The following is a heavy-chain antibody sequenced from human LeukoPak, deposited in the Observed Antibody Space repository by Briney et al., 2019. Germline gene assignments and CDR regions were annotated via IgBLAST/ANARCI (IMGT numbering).Heavy chain of an antibody. J-gene: IGHJ4*02. D-gene: IGHD1-26*01. CDR2: IYSSGST. V-gene: IGHV4-59*01. CDR1: GGSLSSYY. CDR3: ARRLIVGPAFDY. Sequence: SETLSLTCTVSGGSLSSYYWSWIRQPPGNGLEWIRCIYSSGSTNYNPSLKSRLTISLDTSKNQFSLDLSSVTAADTAVYYCARRLIVGPAFDYWGQGTLVTVSS.